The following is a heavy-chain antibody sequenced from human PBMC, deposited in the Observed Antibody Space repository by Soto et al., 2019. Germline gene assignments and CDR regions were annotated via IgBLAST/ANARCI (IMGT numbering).Heavy chain of an antibody. J-gene: IGHJ4*02. CDR2: TYYRSEWHS. V-gene: IGHV6-1*01. CDR3: AIGYSLGN. CDR1: GARVSGSSAA. Sequence: SQTLSLTCAISGARVSGSSAAWNWIRQSPSRGLEWLGRTYYRSEWHSDYAVSVKSRITINADTSKKQFSLQLNSVTPEDTVVYSCAIGYSLGNWCQGALVTVSS. D-gene: IGHD5-18*01.